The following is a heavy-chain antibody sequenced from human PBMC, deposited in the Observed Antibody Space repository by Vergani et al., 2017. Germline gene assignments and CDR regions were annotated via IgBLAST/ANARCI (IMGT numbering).Heavy chain of an antibody. D-gene: IGHD2-2*01. CDR1: GASIRSSNYY. V-gene: IGHV4-39*02. CDR3: ARDRGCATISCYFSGAFDY. J-gene: IGHJ4*02. Sequence: QLQLQESGPGLVKPSATLSLTCSVSGASIRSSNYYWGWIRQPPGKGLEWIASIYYSGSTYYNPSLKSRVTISVDTSKNTLILKMNGLRAEDTAVYYCARDRGCATISCYFSGAFDYWGLGTLVSVSS. CDR2: IYYSGST.